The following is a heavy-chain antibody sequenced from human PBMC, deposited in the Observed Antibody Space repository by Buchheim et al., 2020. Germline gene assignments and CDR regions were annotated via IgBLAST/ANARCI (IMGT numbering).Heavy chain of an antibody. Sequence: QVQLQESGPGLVKPSQTLSLTCTVSGGSISSGSYYWSWIRQPAGKGLEWIGRIYTSGSTNYNPSLKSRVTISVDTSKNQFSLKLSSVTAADTAVYYCARGIAAAGYYYYYYGMDVWAKGP. D-gene: IGHD6-13*01. CDR1: GGSISSGSYY. V-gene: IGHV4-61*02. CDR3: ARGIAAAGYYYYYYGMDV. CDR2: IYTSGST. J-gene: IGHJ6*02.